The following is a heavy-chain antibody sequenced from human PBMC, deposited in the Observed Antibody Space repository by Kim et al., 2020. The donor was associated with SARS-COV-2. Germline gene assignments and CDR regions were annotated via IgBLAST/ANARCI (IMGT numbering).Heavy chain of an antibody. CDR2: ISYDGSNK. CDR1: GFTFSSYG. V-gene: IGHV3-30*18. D-gene: IGHD3-10*01. J-gene: IGHJ6*02. Sequence: GGSLRLSCAASGFTFSSYGMHWVRQAPGKGLEWVAVISYDGSNKYYADSVKGRFTISRDNSKNTLYLQMNSLRAEDTAVYYCAKSFAFGEAFYYGMDVWGQGTTVTVSS. CDR3: AKSFAFGEAFYYGMDV.